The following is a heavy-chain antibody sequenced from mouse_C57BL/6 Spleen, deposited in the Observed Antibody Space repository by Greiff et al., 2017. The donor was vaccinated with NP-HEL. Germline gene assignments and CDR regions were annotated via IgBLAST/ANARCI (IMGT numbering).Heavy chain of an antibody. D-gene: IGHD1-1*01. CDR3: AREIWDYYGSRYAMDY. CDR2: INPSSGYT. J-gene: IGHJ4*01. CDR1: GYTFTSYW. V-gene: IGHV1-7*01. Sequence: VQLQQSGAELAKPGASVKLSCKASGYTFTSYWMHWVKQRPGQGLEWIGYINPSSGYTKYNQKFKDKATLTADKSSSTAYMQLSSLTYEDAAVYYCAREIWDYYGSRYAMDYWGQGTSVTVSS.